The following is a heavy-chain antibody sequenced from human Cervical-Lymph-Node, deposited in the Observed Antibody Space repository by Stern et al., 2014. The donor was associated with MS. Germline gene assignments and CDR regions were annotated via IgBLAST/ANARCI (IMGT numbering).Heavy chain of an antibody. CDR2: ISGSDGST. J-gene: IGHJ4*02. V-gene: IGHV3-23*04. CDR1: EFTFSSYA. D-gene: IGHD6-19*01. CDR3: AKVYGSGPFDY. Sequence: EVQLVESGGTLVQPGGSLRLSCAASEFTFSSYAMSWVRQAPGKGLEWVSVISGSDGSTFYADSVKGRFTISRDNSKNTLFLQMNSLRAEDTAVYYCAKVYGSGPFDYWGQGTLVTVSS.